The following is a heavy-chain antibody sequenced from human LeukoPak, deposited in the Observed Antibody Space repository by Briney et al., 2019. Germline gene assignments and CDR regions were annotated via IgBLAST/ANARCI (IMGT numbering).Heavy chain of an antibody. Sequence: SETLSLTCAVYGGSFSGYYWSWIRQPPGKGLEWIGEINHSGSTNYNPSLKSRVTISVDTSKNQFSLKLSSVTAADTAVYYCARHRITMVRGVIMFGWFDPWGQGTLVTVSS. D-gene: IGHD3-10*01. CDR3: ARHRITMVRGVIMFGWFDP. CDR1: GGSFSGYY. J-gene: IGHJ5*02. CDR2: INHSGST. V-gene: IGHV4-34*01.